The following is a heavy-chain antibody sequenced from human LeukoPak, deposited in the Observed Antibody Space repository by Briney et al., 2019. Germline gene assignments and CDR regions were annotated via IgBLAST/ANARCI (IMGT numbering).Heavy chain of an antibody. Sequence: GGSLRLSCAASGFVFSDYVLHWVRQTPGKGLEWVSTISDNAYYADSVKGRFTISRDNSKNTLHLQMNSLRAEDTALYYCVKAIRPFNSGNYYSCLDYWGQGSLVTVSS. D-gene: IGHD3-22*01. V-gene: IGHV3-23*01. CDR1: GFVFSDYV. CDR3: VKAIRPFNSGNYYSCLDY. J-gene: IGHJ4*02. CDR2: ISDNA.